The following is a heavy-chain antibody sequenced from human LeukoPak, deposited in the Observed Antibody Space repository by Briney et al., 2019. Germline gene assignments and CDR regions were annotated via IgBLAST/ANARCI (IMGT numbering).Heavy chain of an antibody. Sequence: GRSLRLSCAASGFSFSSYGFHWVRQAPGKGLEWVGLMWFDDSKKYYTDSVKGRFTISRDNSKNTLYLQMNSLRAEDTAVYYCTRDPAVAGYYFDYWGQGTLVTVSS. CDR1: GFSFSSYG. D-gene: IGHD6-19*01. V-gene: IGHV3-33*01. CDR3: TRDPAVAGYYFDY. CDR2: MWFDDSKK. J-gene: IGHJ4*02.